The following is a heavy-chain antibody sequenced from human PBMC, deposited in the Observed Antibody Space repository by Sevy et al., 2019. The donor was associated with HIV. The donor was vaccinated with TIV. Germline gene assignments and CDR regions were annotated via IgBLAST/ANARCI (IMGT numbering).Heavy chain of an antibody. CDR2: ISSSGSTI. D-gene: IGHD3-22*01. J-gene: IGHJ3*02. Sequence: GESLKISCAASGFTFSSYEMNWVRQAPGKGLEWVSYISSSGSTIYYADSVKGRFTISRDNAKNSLYLQMNSLRAEDTAVYYCARDSRGYYDSSGYYYSDAFDIWGQGTMVTVSS. V-gene: IGHV3-48*03. CDR3: ARDSRGYYDSSGYYYSDAFDI. CDR1: GFTFSSYE.